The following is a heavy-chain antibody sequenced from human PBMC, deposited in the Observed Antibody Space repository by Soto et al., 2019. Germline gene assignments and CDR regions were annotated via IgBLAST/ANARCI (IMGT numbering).Heavy chain of an antibody. J-gene: IGHJ4*02. CDR2: ISGSGGST. D-gene: IGHD2-2*01. CDR3: AKDQVKWVVPAALGGY. Sequence: EVQLLKSGGGLVQPGGSLRLSCAASGFTFSSYGMSWVRQAPGKGLEWVSAISGSGGSTYYADSVKGRFTISRDNSKNALYLQMKSLRAEDTAVYYCAKDQVKWVVPAALGGYWGQGTLVTVSS. V-gene: IGHV3-23*01. CDR1: GFTFSSYG.